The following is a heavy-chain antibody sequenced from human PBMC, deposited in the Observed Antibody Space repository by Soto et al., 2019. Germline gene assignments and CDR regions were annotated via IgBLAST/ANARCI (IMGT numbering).Heavy chain of an antibody. CDR3: ARLQAAVPHY. J-gene: IGHJ4*02. CDR2: IFYDGYT. V-gene: IGHV4-39*01. Sequence: QVQLQESGPGLVMPSETLSLTCTVSGDSISGSPYFWGWIRQPPGKRLEWIGSIFYDGYTLYTPSLKSLVTISVDTSKSPFSLKLTSVAPADTAIYFCARLQAAVPHYWGQGILVTVSS. D-gene: IGHD6-13*01. CDR1: GDSISGSPYF.